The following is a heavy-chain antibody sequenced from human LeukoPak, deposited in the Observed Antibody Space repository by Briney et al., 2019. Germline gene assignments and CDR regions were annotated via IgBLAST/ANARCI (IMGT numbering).Heavy chain of an antibody. Sequence: QSGGSLRLSCAASGFTFSSYWMNWVRQAPGKGLEWVVNIKQDGSEKYYVDSVKGRFTISRDNSKETLYLQMDSLTTEDTGTYYCAKDGSGTSYDELGYFDRLGQGTLVTVSS. J-gene: IGHJ4*02. V-gene: IGHV3-7*01. CDR3: AKDGSGTSYDELGYFDR. CDR2: IKQDGSEK. D-gene: IGHD1-1*01. CDR1: GFTFSSYW.